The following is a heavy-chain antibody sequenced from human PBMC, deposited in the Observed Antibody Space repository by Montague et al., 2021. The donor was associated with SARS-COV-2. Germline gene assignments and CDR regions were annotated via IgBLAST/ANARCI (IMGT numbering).Heavy chain of an antibody. CDR2: IYYSGST. CDR3: ARHKRWRIAAAGRDFDY. CDR1: GGFISSSSYY. V-gene: IGHV4-39*01. Sequence: SETLSLTCTVSGGFISSSSYYWGWIRQPPGKGLEWIGSIYYSGSTYYNPSLKSRVTISVDTSKNQFSLKLSSVTAADTAAYYCARHKRWRIAAAGRDFDYWGQGTLVTVSS. J-gene: IGHJ4*02. D-gene: IGHD6-13*01.